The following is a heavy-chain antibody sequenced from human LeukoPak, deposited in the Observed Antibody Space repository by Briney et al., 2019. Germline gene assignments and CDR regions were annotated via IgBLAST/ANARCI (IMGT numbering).Heavy chain of an antibody. D-gene: IGHD6-6*01. J-gene: IGHJ4*02. V-gene: IGHV1-2*02. CDR3: ARQLGNYYRAFDF. Sequence: ASVKVSCKPSGYTFTNYYIHWVRQAPGQGPKWVGWINPASAGAAFAPKFQGRVSMTWDSSITTAFMDLTSLRSDDTAIYYCARQLGNYYRAFDFRGQGTLVTVSS. CDR2: INPASAGA. CDR1: GYTFTNYY.